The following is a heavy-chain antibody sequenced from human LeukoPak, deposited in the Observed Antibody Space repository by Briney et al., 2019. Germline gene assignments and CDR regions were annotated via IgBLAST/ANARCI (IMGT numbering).Heavy chain of an antibody. CDR1: GFTFSSYG. CDR3: AKDRVPYYGDYSDY. CDR2: IRYDGSNK. Sequence: GGSLRLSCAASGFTFSSYGMYRVRQAPGKGLEWVAFIRYDGSNKYYADSVKGRFTISRDNSKNTLYLQMNSLRAEDTAVYYCAKDRVPYYGDYSDYWGQGTLVTVSS. V-gene: IGHV3-30*02. J-gene: IGHJ4*02. D-gene: IGHD4-17*01.